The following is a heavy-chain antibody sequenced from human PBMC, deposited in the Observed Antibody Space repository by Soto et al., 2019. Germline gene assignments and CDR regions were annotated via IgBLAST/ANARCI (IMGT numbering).Heavy chain of an antibody. CDR3: ARVGSIVVVPDFDY. V-gene: IGHV1-18*01. J-gene: IGHJ4*02. CDR1: GYTFTSYG. D-gene: IGHD2-2*01. Sequence: ASVKVSCKASGYTFTSYGVSWVRQAPGQGLEWMGWISAYNGNTNYAQKLQGRVTMTTDTSTSTAYMELRSLRSDDTAVYYCARVGSIVVVPDFDYWGQGTLVTVSS. CDR2: ISAYNGNT.